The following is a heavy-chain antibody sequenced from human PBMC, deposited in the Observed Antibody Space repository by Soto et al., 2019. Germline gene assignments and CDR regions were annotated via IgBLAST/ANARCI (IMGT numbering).Heavy chain of an antibody. J-gene: IGHJ5*02. CDR2: MNPNSGNT. D-gene: IGHD3-3*01. CDR1: GYTFTSYD. CDR3: AGGLSRALTIFGVVTPSGFDP. Sequence: GASVKVSCKASGYTFTSYDINWVRQATGQGLEWMGWMNPNSGNTGYAQKFQGRVTMTRNTSISTAYMELSSLRSEDTAVYYCAGGLSRALTIFGVVTPSGFDPWGQGTLVTVSS. V-gene: IGHV1-8*01.